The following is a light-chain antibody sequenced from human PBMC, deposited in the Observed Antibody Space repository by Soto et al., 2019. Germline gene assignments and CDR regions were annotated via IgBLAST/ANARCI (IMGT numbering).Light chain of an antibody. CDR2: DVT. V-gene: IGLV2-14*01. Sequence: QSALTQPASVSGSPGQSIAISCTGTSSDVGGYNYVSWYQQHPGKAPKLRLYDVTNRPSGVSDRFPGAKSGNTAALTISGLKAEDEADYYGTSYTTSSTYGFGTGTKVTVL. CDR3: TSYTTSSTYG. CDR1: SSDVGGYNY. J-gene: IGLJ1*01.